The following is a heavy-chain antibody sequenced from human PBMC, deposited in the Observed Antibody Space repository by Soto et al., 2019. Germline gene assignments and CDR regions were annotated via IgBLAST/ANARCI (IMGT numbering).Heavy chain of an antibody. CDR2: IMPIFGRP. CDR1: GGTFNNYA. J-gene: IGHJ6*02. Sequence: QVQLVQSGAEVKKPGSSVKVSCKASGGTFNNYAFSWVRQAPGQGLEWLGGIMPIFGRPDYAQKFRGRVTITVDESKTKDHMELNRLRPEYTDVYYCESWVKEAGIGGNYYYGMDVWGQGTTVTVSS. D-gene: IGHD6-19*01. CDR3: ESWVKEAGIGGNYYYGMDV. V-gene: IGHV1-69*12.